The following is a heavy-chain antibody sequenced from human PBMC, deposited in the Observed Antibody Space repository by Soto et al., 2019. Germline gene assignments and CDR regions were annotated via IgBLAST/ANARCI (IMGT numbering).Heavy chain of an antibody. CDR1: GGSFSGYY. D-gene: IGHD6-13*01. Sequence: QVQLQQWGAGLLKPSETLSLTCAVYGGSFSGYYWSWIRQPPGKGLEWIGEINHSGSTNYNPSLKRRVTISVDTAKNQFSPKLSSVTASDTAVYYCARGLGGSSSWYQHSPITTGFDPRGQGTLVTVSS. J-gene: IGHJ5*02. V-gene: IGHV4-34*01. CDR2: INHSGST. CDR3: ARGLGGSSSWYQHSPITTGFDP.